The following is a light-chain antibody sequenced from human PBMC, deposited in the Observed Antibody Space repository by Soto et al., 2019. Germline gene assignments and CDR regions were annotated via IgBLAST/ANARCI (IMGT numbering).Light chain of an antibody. CDR3: QQYHWAPDT. Sequence: EIVLTQSPGTLSLSPGDRATLSCRASQSVSDRVVWYQQKSGQAPRLLIYDASNRATGIPARFSGSGSGTDFTLTISSLEPEDFAVYYCQQYHWAPDTFGQGTRLEIK. CDR2: DAS. CDR1: QSVSDR. V-gene: IGKV3D-11*03. J-gene: IGKJ5*01.